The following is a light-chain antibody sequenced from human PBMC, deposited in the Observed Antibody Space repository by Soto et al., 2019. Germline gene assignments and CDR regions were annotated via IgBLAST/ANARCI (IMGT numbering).Light chain of an antibody. V-gene: IGKV1-5*03. CDR3: QQYDSYWT. Sequence: DIHMTQSPSTLSASVGDRVTITCRASHSISSWLALYQQKPGKGPKLLIYEASNLEGGGPSRFSGSGSGTEFTLTISGLQPDDFATYYCQQYDSYWTFGQGTKVDI. J-gene: IGKJ1*01. CDR1: HSISSW. CDR2: EAS.